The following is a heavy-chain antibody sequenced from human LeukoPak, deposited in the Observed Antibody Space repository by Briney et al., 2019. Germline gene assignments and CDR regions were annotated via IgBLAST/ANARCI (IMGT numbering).Heavy chain of an antibody. CDR1: GFTVSSNY. CDR3: ARDQYSYAHAAH. Sequence: GGSLKLSCAASGFTVSSNYMSWVRQAPGKGLEWVSVIYSGGTTYYADSVKGRFTISRDNSKNTLHLQMDSLRAEDTAVCYCARDQYSYAHAAHWGQGTLVTVSS. J-gene: IGHJ4*02. CDR2: IYSGGTT. D-gene: IGHD5-18*01. V-gene: IGHV3-66*01.